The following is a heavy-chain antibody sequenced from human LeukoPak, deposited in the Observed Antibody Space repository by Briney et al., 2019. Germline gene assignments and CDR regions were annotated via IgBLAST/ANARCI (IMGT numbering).Heavy chain of an antibody. J-gene: IGHJ4*02. V-gene: IGHV4-59*01. CDR1: GDSISSYY. CDR2: IYYSGST. Sequence: SETLSLTCTVSGDSISSYYWSWIRQPPGKGLEWIGYIYYSGSTNYNPSLKSRVTISVDTSKNQFSLKLSSVTAADTAVYYCARGGSNYVGEFDYWGQGTLVTVSS. CDR3: ARGGSNYVGEFDY. D-gene: IGHD3-16*01.